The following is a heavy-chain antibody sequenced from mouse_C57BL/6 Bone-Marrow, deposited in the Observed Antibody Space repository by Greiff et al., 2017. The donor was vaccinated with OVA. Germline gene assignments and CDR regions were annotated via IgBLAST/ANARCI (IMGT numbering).Heavy chain of an antibody. J-gene: IGHJ1*03. D-gene: IGHD4-1*01. CDR2: INPNYGTT. CDR1: GYSFTDYN. CDR3: ARSKLTGTWYFDV. Sequence: VHVKQSGPELVKPGASVKISCKASGYSFTDYNMNWVKQSNGKSLEWIGVINPNYGTTSYNQKFKGKATLTVDQSSSTAYMQLNSLTSEDSAVYYCARSKLTGTWYFDVWGTGTTVTVSS. V-gene: IGHV1-39*01.